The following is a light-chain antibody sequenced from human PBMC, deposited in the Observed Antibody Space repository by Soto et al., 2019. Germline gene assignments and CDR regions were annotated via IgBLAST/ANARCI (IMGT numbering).Light chain of an antibody. CDR2: DTS. CDR1: QSVRDRY. Sequence: EIVLTQSPCTLSLSPGERATLSCRASQSVRDRYLAWYQQKPGQAPSLLIYDTSTRATGVPDRFSGSGSGTDFALTISRVEPEDFAIYFCQQYGSSPGTFGQGTKVDIK. V-gene: IGKV3-20*01. J-gene: IGKJ1*01. CDR3: QQYGSSPGT.